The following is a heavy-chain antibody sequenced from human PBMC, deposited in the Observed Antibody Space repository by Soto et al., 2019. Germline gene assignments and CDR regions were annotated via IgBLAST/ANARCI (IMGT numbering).Heavy chain of an antibody. Sequence: PGESLKISCKGSGYSFAGYWIGWVRQMPGKGLEWMGIIYPGDSDTRYSPSFQGQVTISADKSISTAYLQWSSLKASDTAMYYCARAPYYDSSGTPGRWFDPWGQGTLVTVSS. CDR2: IYPGDSDT. CDR1: GYSFAGYW. J-gene: IGHJ5*02. V-gene: IGHV5-51*01. D-gene: IGHD3-22*01. CDR3: ARAPYYDSSGTPGRWFDP.